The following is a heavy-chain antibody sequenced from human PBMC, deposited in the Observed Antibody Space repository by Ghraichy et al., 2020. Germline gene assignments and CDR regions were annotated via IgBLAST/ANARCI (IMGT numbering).Heavy chain of an antibody. CDR3: GSVFEY. J-gene: IGHJ4*02. CDR2: IDTDGTGT. CDR1: GFTFNTYW. Sequence: GGSLRLSCGASGFTFNTYWMHWVRQAPGKGLMWVSRIDTDGTGTSYADSVKGRFTISRDNAKNTVYLEMNNLRAEDTAVYYCGSVFEYWGLGTLVTVSS. V-gene: IGHV3-74*01.